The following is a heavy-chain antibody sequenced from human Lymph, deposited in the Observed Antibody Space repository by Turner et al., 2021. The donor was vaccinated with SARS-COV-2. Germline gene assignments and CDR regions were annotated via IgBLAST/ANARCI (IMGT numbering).Heavy chain of an antibody. CDR1: GITVSSHY. D-gene: IGHD5-18*01. CDR2: IYSGGSS. J-gene: IGHJ6*02. CDR3: ARDLDTAGGMDV. Sequence: EVQLVESGGGLVQPGGSLRLPCATSGITVSSHYMSWVRQAPGKVLEWVSVIYSGGSSYYADSVKGRFTISRHNSKNTLYLQMNSLSAEDTAVYYCARDLDTAGGMDVWGQGTTVTVSS. V-gene: IGHV3-53*04.